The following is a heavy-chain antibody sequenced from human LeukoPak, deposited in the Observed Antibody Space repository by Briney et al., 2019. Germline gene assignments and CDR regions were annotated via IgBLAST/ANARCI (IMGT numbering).Heavy chain of an antibody. V-gene: IGHV1-69*13. D-gene: IGHD3-10*01. CDR1: GGTFSSYA. CDR3: ARDYGSGNNYYYYMDV. CDR2: IIPIFGTA. Sequence: VKVSCKASGGTFSSYAISWVRQAPGQGLEWMGGIIPIFGTANYAQKFQGRVTITADESTSTAYMELSSLRSEDTAVYYCARDYGSGNNYYYYMDVWGKGTTVTVSS. J-gene: IGHJ6*03.